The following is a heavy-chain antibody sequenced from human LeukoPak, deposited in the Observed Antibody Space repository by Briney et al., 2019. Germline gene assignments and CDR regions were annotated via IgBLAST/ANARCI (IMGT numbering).Heavy chain of an antibody. J-gene: IGHJ6*03. Sequence: ASVKVSCKASGYTFSDYDVNWVRQAPGQGLEWMGWMNPTSGDTGYAQKFQGRVTMTRSMSRNTAYMELSRLRSEDTAAYFCARVVMKAFYYYYMDVWGKGTTIIISS. CDR3: ARVVMKAFYYYYMDV. CDR2: MNPTSGDT. D-gene: IGHD2-21*01. V-gene: IGHV1-8*01. CDR1: GYTFSDYD.